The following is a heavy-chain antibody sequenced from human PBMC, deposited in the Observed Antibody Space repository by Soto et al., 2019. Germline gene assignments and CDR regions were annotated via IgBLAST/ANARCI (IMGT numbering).Heavy chain of an antibody. Sequence: GASVKVSCKASGYTFTRYGISWVRQAPGQGLEWIEWISAYNGNTNYAQMLQGRVTMTTDTSTSTAYMELRSLRSDDTAVYYCARDLAVGWFDPWGQGTLVTVSS. CDR3: ARDLAVGWFDP. V-gene: IGHV1-18*01. CDR2: ISAYNGNT. D-gene: IGHD2-2*01. CDR1: GYTFTRYG. J-gene: IGHJ5*02.